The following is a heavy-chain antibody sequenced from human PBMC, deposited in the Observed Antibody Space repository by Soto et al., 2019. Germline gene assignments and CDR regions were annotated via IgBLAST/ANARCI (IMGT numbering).Heavy chain of an antibody. D-gene: IGHD6-19*01. CDR2: INHSGST. Sequence: QVQLQQWGAGLLKPSETLSLTCAVYGGSFSGYYWSWIRQPPGKGLEWIGEINHSGSTNYNPSLKSRVTISVDTSKNQFSLKLSSVTAADTAVYYCARGCLYESSGWYDWFDPWGQGTLVTVSS. CDR3: ARGCLYESSGWYDWFDP. CDR1: GGSFSGYY. V-gene: IGHV4-34*01. J-gene: IGHJ5*02.